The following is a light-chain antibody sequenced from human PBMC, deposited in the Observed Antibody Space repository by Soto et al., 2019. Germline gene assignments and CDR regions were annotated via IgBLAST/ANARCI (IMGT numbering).Light chain of an antibody. CDR3: SSYTSRSTLHV. Sequence: QSALTQPASVSGSPGQSITISCTGTSSDVGGYNYVSWYQQHPGKAPKLMIYEVSNRPSGVSNRFSGSKSGNTASLTISGLQADDEADYYCSSYTSRSTLHVFGTGTKLTVL. CDR2: EVS. J-gene: IGLJ1*01. V-gene: IGLV2-14*01. CDR1: SSDVGGYNY.